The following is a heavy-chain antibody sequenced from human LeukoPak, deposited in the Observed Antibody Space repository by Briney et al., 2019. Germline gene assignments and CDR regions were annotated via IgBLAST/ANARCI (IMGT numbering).Heavy chain of an antibody. CDR2: VNALGDGI. Sequence: PGGSLRLSCVASGYTFRRYGMTWGRQAPGKGLEWVSTVNALGDGIQYADSVKGRFTTFKDNSNNTVYLRMRSLRADDTAVYYCAKDSGEWELGMDRWGQGTLVTVSS. CDR3: AKDSGEWELGMDR. V-gene: IGHV3-23*01. J-gene: IGHJ5*02. D-gene: IGHD1-26*01. CDR1: GYTFRRYG.